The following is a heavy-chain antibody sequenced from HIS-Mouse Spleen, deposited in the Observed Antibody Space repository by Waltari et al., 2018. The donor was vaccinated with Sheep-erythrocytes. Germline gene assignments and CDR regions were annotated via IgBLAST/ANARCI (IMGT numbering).Heavy chain of an antibody. CDR2: SNPNSGCT. J-gene: IGHJ4*02. D-gene: IGHD3-10*01. Sequence: QVQLVQSGAEVKKPGASVKVSCKASGYTFTGYYMHWVRQAPGQGLEWMGWSNPNSGCTNYAQKVQGRVTMTRDTSISTAYMELSRLRSDDTAVYYCASGVIPYGSGSYFLDYWGQGTLVTVSS. V-gene: IGHV1-2*02. CDR3: ASGVIPYGSGSYFLDY. CDR1: GYTFTGYY.